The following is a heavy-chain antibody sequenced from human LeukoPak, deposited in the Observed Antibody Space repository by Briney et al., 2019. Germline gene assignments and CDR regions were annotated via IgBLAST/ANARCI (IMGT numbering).Heavy chain of an antibody. D-gene: IGHD3-3*01. CDR1: GYTFTSYA. CDR2: IIPIFGTA. CDR3: ASNSRSITIFGVVITSRESRLSYYYMDV. J-gene: IGHJ6*03. Sequence: SVKVSCKASGYTFTSYAISWVRQAPGQGLEWMGGIIPIFGTANYAQKFQGRVTITADESTSTAYMELSSLRSEDTAVYYCASNSRSITIFGVVITSRESRLSYYYMDVWRKGTTVTVSS. V-gene: IGHV1-69*13.